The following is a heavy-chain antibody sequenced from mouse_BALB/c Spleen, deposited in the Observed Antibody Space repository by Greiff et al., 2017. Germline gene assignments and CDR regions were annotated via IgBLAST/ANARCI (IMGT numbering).Heavy chain of an antibody. Sequence: EVQLQESGAELVKPGASVKLSCTASGFNIKDTYMHWVKQRPEQGLEWIGRIDPANGNTKYDPKFQGKATITADTSSNTAYLQLSSLTSEDTAVYYCARLIRYFDVWGAGTTVTVSS. CDR2: IDPANGNT. CDR3: ARLIRYFDV. D-gene: IGHD2-4*01. CDR1: GFNIKDTY. J-gene: IGHJ1*01. V-gene: IGHV14-3*02.